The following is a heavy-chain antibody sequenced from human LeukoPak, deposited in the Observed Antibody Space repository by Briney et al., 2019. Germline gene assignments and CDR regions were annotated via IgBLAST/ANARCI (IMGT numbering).Heavy chain of an antibody. CDR1: GDSISSNAYY. V-gene: IGHV4-39*01. D-gene: IGHD1-26*01. CDR2: INYSGIT. CDR3: AKSGIVGTNWFDP. J-gene: IGHJ5*02. Sequence: SETLSLTCTVSGDSISSNAYYWAWIRQSPGRGLEWIGNINYSGITNYNPSLMSWVTLSVDPSKNRFSLRVNSVTAADTAVYFCAKSGIVGTNWFDPWGQGTLVTVSS.